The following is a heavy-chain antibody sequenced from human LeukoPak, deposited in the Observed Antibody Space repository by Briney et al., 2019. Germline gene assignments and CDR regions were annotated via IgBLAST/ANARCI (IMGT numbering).Heavy chain of an antibody. Sequence: PSETLSLTCTVSGGSISSYYWSWIRQPPGKGLEWIGYIYYSGSTNYNPSLKSRVTISVDTSKNQFSLKLSSVTAVDTAVYYCARLSRSGYLDYWGQGTLVTVSS. CDR2: IYYSGST. V-gene: IGHV4-59*01. CDR1: GGSISSYY. J-gene: IGHJ4*02. CDR3: ARLSRSGYLDY. D-gene: IGHD3-22*01.